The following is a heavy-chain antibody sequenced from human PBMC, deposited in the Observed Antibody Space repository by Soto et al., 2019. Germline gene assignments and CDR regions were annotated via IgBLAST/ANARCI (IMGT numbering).Heavy chain of an antibody. CDR1: GFTFSRYS. CDR3: ARDSGSYQGGFDY. CDR2: ISSSSSYI. V-gene: IGHV3-21*05. D-gene: IGHD1-26*01. J-gene: IGHJ4*02. Sequence: GGSLRLSCAASGFTFSRYSMNWFRQAPGKGLEWVSYISSSSSYIYYADSVKGRFTISRDNAKNSLYLQMNSLRAEDTAVYYCARDSGSYQGGFDYWGQGTLVTVSS.